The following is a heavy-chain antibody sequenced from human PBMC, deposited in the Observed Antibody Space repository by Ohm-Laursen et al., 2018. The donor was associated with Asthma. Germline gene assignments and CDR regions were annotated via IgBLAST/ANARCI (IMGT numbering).Heavy chain of an antibody. CDR1: GFTFRSYA. Sequence: SLRLSCAASGFTFRSYAMHWVRQAPGKGLVWVSRINSDGSSTSYADSVKGRFTISRDNAKNTLYLQMNSLRAEDTAVYYCARDSSSDYYGSGSPDYWGQGTLVTVSS. V-gene: IGHV3-74*01. D-gene: IGHD3-10*01. CDR3: ARDSSSDYYGSGSPDY. J-gene: IGHJ4*02. CDR2: INSDGSST.